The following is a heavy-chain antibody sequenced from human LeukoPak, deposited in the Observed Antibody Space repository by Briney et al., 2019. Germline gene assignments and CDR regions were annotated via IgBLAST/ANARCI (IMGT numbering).Heavy chain of an antibody. CDR3: AALPAALRGKYYLDY. J-gene: IGHJ4*02. Sequence: SETLSLTCTVSGGSISSYYWSWIRQPPGKGLEWLGYIYYSGSTNYNPSLKSRVTISVDTSKNQFSLKLSSVTAADTAVYYCAALPAALRGKYYLDYWGREPWSPSPQ. CDR2: IYYSGST. CDR1: GGSISSYY. V-gene: IGHV4-59*08. D-gene: IGHD2-2*02.